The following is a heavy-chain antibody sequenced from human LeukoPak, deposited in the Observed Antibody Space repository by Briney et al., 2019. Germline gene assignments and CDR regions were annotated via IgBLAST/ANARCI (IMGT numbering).Heavy chain of an antibody. J-gene: IGHJ4*02. CDR3: ARGPYTKGHYFDY. V-gene: IGHV3-48*04. CDR1: GFTFSDYA. Sequence: HPGGSLRLSCAASGFTFSDYAMNWVRQAPGKGLEWVSYISTSTTTIYYADSVKGRFTISRDNARNSLYLQMNSLRAEDTAVYYCARGPYTKGHYFDYWGQGTLATVSS. D-gene: IGHD2-2*02. CDR2: ISTSTTTI.